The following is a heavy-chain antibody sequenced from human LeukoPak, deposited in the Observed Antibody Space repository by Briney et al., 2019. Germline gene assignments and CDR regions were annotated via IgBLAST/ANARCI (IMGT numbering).Heavy chain of an antibody. CDR1: GFTSSSYA. CDR3: ARSSGSDGLDI. J-gene: IGHJ3*02. CDR2: ISGSGGST. Sequence: GGSLRLSCAASGFTSSSYAMSWVRQAPGKGLEWVSAISGSGGSTYYADSVKGRFTISRDNSKNTLYLQMNSLRAEDTAVYYCARSSGSDGLDIWGQGAMVSVSS. V-gene: IGHV3-23*01. D-gene: IGHD3-22*01.